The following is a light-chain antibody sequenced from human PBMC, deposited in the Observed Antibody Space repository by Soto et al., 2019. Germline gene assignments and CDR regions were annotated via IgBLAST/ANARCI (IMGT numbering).Light chain of an antibody. CDR2: LNSDGSH. Sequence: QLVLTQSPSASASLGASVKLTCTLSSGHSSYAIAWHQQQPEKGPRYLMKLNSDGSHSKGDGIPDRFSGSSSGAERYLTIPRPQSEAEADSYLPARGTGMVFGGGTKLTVL. J-gene: IGLJ2*01. CDR1: SGHSSYA. V-gene: IGLV4-69*01. CDR3: PARGTGMV.